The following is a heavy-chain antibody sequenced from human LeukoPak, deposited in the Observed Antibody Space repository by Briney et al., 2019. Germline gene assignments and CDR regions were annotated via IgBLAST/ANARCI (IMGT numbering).Heavy chain of an antibody. V-gene: IGHV1-2*02. D-gene: IGHD5-12*01. J-gene: IGHJ6*02. Sequence: ASVKLSCKASGYTFTGYYMHWVRQAPGQGLEWMGWINPNSGGTNYAQKFQGRVTMTRDTSISTAYMELSRLRSDDTAVYYCAREDIVATTYYYYYGMDVWGQGTTVTVSS. CDR3: AREDIVATTYYYYYGMDV. CDR1: GYTFTGYY. CDR2: INPNSGGT.